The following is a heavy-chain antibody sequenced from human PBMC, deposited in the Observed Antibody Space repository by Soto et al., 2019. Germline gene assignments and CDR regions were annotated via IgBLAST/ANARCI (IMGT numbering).Heavy chain of an antibody. J-gene: IGHJ3*02. CDR3: VRENYYGSTTLGALDI. Sequence: QVQVVESGGGVVQPGGSLRLSCAASGFTFNNYAMQWVRQAPGKGLEWVAVISNDGNRKYYADSVRGRFTISRENPKNTLYLQMDSLRVEDTAVFYCVRENYYGSTTLGALDIWGQGTVVTVSS. D-gene: IGHD3-10*01. CDR2: ISNDGNRK. CDR1: GFTFNNYA. V-gene: IGHV3-30-3*01.